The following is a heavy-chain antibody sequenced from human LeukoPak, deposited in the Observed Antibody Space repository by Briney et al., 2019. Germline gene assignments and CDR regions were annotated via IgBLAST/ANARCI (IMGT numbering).Heavy chain of an antibody. J-gene: IGHJ4*02. Sequence: ASVKVSCKASGYTFTSYAMNWVRQAPGQGLEWMGWINPSGGSTSYAQKFQGRVTMTRDTSTSTVYMELSSLRSEDTAVYYCARGGAIRFFDYWGQGTLVTVSS. CDR1: GYTFTSYA. D-gene: IGHD1-26*01. V-gene: IGHV1-46*01. CDR2: INPSGGST. CDR3: ARGGAIRFFDY.